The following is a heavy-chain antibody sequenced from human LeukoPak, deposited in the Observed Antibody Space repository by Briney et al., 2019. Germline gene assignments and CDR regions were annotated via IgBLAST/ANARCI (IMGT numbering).Heavy chain of an antibody. CDR1: GFTMNRYD. D-gene: IGHD6-13*01. CDR2: IRNACTDNYI. V-gene: IGHV3-21*04. J-gene: IGHJ6*03. Sequence: GGSLRLSCAASGFTMNRYDMIWVRQAPGTGLQWISSIRNACTDNYIYDADSVQGRFTIARDNAKNSLYLQMNSLRAEDTAMYYCARDVVAPGTARNYYYMDVWGKGTTVTVSS. CDR3: ARDVVAPGTARNYYYMDV.